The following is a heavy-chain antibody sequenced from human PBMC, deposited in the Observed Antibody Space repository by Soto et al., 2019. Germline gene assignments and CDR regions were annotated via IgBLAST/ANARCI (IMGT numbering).Heavy chain of an antibody. CDR2: IWYDGSNK. CDR1: GFTFSSYG. V-gene: IGHV3-30*02. Sequence: GGSLRLSCAASGFTFSSYGMHWVRQAPGKGLEWVAVIWYDGSNKYYADSVKGRFTISRDNSKNTLYLQMNSLRAEDTAVYYCAKDVVVGATTGLGDYYDYYGMDVWGQGTTVTVSS. CDR3: AKDVVVGATTGLGDYYDYYGMDV. D-gene: IGHD2-15*01. J-gene: IGHJ6*02.